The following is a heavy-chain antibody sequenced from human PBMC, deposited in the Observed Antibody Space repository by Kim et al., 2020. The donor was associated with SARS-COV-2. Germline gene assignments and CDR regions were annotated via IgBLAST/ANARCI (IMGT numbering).Heavy chain of an antibody. D-gene: IGHD2-21*01. Sequence: GGSLRLSCAASGFTFSSYSMNWVRQAPGKGLEWVSSISSSSSYIYYADSVKGRFTISRDNAKNSLYLQMNSLRAEDTAVYYCARGGIYCGGDCDEDYYYMDVWGKGTTVTVSS. CDR2: ISSSSSYI. CDR3: ARGGIYCGGDCDEDYYYMDV. V-gene: IGHV3-21*01. J-gene: IGHJ6*03. CDR1: GFTFSSYS.